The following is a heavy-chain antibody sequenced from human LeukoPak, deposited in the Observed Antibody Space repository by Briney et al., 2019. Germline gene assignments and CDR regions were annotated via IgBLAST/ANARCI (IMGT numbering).Heavy chain of an antibody. CDR1: GGSFSGYY. V-gene: IGHV4-34*01. Sequence: PSETLSLTCAVYGGSFSGYYWSWIRQPPGKGLEWIGEINHSGSTNYNPSLKSRVTISVDTSKNQLSLKLSSVTAADTAVYYCARDNIVVVVAARGFDYWGQGTLVTVSS. CDR3: ARDNIVVVVAARGFDY. CDR2: INHSGST. D-gene: IGHD2-15*01. J-gene: IGHJ4*02.